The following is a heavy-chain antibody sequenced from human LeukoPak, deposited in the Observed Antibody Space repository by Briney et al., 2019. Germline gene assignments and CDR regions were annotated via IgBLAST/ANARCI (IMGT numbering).Heavy chain of an antibody. D-gene: IGHD3-3*02. CDR2: TYFRSKWYN. Sequence: SQTLSLTCAISGDSVSSNRATWTWIRQSPSRGLEWLGRTYFRSKWYNDYAVSVKSRITINPDTSKNQFSLQLNSVTPEDTAVYYCARGRGGIDFDYWGQGTLVTVSS. J-gene: IGHJ4*02. V-gene: IGHV6-1*01. CDR1: GDSVSSNRAT. CDR3: ARGRGGIDFDY.